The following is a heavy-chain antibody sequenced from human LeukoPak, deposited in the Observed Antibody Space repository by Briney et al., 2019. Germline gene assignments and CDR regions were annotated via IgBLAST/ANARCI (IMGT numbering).Heavy chain of an antibody. J-gene: IGHJ4*02. D-gene: IGHD2-15*01. V-gene: IGHV1-18*01. Sequence: GASVKVSCKASGYTFTSYGISWVRQAPGQGLEWMGWISANNGNTNYAQKFQGRVTMTTDTSTGTAYMELRSLRSDDTAVYYCARDFFHGHCDGLSCFLLDYWGQGSLVAVSS. CDR1: GYTFTSYG. CDR3: ARDFFHGHCDGLSCFLLDY. CDR2: ISANNGNT.